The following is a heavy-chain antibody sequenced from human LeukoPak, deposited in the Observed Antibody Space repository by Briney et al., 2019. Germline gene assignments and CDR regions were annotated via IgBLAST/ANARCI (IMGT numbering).Heavy chain of an antibody. CDR1: GGSISSYY. D-gene: IGHD3-22*01. CDR3: AKDDRYYYDSSGYYQT. V-gene: IGHV4-59*01. CDR2: IYYSGST. J-gene: IGHJ5*02. Sequence: SETLSLTCTVSGGSISSYYWSWIRQPPGKGLEWIGYIYYSGSTNYNPSLKSRVTISVDTSKNQFSLKLSSVTAADTAVYYCAKDDRYYYDSSGYYQTWGQGTLVTVSS.